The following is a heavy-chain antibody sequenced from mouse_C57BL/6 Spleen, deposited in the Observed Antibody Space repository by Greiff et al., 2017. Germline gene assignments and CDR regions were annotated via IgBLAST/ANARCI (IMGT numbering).Heavy chain of an antibody. CDR3: ASGTTVPGFAY. J-gene: IGHJ3*01. D-gene: IGHD1-1*01. CDR1: GYTFTGYW. V-gene: IGHV1-9*01. CDR2: ILPGSGST. Sequence: VQLQQSGAELMKPGASVKLSCKATGYTFTGYWIEWVKQRPGHGLEWIGEILPGSGSTNYNEKFKGKATFTADTSSYPAYMQLSCLTTEDSAIYYCASGTTVPGFAYWGQGTLVTVSA.